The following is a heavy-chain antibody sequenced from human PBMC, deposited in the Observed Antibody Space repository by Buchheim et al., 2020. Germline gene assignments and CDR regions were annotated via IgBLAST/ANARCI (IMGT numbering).Heavy chain of an antibody. CDR3: ARDVQVVSELPH. V-gene: IGHV1-8*01. D-gene: IGHD5/OR15-5a*01. CDR2: MNPRNGDT. CDR1: GYSFTDYD. Sequence: QVQLVQSGPEVKKPGASVRVSCKTAGYSFTDYDIYWVRQATGQGLEWMGWMNPRNGDTGYTQKFQGRVTMTMNSSISTAYMELRRLRYEDSGVYYCARDVQVVSELPHWGQG. J-gene: IGHJ4*01.